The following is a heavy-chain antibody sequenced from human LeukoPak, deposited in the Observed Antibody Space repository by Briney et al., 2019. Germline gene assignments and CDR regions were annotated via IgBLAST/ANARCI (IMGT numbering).Heavy chain of an antibody. V-gene: IGHV1-8*01. D-gene: IGHD5-12*01. CDR3: ARRVDIVATNDY. J-gene: IGHJ4*02. CDR1: GYTFTSYD. CDR2: MNPNSGNT. Sequence: GASVMVSCKASGYTFTSYDINWVRQATGQGLEWMGWMNPNSGNTGYAQKFQGRVTMTRNTSMSTAYMELSSLRSEDTAVYYCARRVDIVATNDYWGQGTLVTVSS.